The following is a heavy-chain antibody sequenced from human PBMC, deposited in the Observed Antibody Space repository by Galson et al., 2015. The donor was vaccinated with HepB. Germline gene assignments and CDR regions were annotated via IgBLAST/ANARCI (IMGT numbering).Heavy chain of an antibody. J-gene: IGHJ4*02. D-gene: IGHD6-19*01. CDR1: GYSFSSYV. V-gene: IGHV3-23*01. CDR2: IIKSGHNT. Sequence: SLRLSCAASGYSFSSYVMSWVRQAPGKGLEWVSTIIKSGHNTYYADSVKDRFTISRDNSKNTLYLQMNSLRAEDTAVYYCAKEQLLESGWYAFDYWGQGTLVTVSS. CDR3: AKEQLLESGWYAFDY.